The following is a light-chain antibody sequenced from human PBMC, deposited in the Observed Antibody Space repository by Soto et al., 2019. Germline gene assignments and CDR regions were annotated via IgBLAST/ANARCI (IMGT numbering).Light chain of an antibody. Sequence: EIVLTQSPATLSFSPEETATLSCSISQSVSSYLAWYHQKPGQAPRLLIYDASNRATGIPARFSGSGSGTDFTLTISSLEPEEFAVYYCQQRSNWPFITFGQGTRLEIK. J-gene: IGKJ5*01. CDR2: DAS. V-gene: IGKV3-11*01. CDR1: QSVSSY. CDR3: QQRSNWPFIT.